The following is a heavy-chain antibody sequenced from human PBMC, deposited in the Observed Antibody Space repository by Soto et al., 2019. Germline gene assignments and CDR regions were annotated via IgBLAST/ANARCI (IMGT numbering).Heavy chain of an antibody. CDR2: IYYSGST. Sequence: SETLSLTCTVSGGSISSSSYYWGWIRQPPGKGLEWIGSIYYSGSTYYNPSLKSRVTISVDTSKNQFSLKLSSVTAADTAVYYCARQTYTAMAADYYYYMDVWGKETTVTVSS. D-gene: IGHD5-18*01. CDR1: GGSISSSSYY. J-gene: IGHJ6*03. CDR3: ARQTYTAMAADYYYYMDV. V-gene: IGHV4-39*01.